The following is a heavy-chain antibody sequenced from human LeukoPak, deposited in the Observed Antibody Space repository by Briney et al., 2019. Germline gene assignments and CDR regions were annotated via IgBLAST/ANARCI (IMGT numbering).Heavy chain of an antibody. Sequence: ASVKVSCKASGYTFTSYDINWVRQATGQGLEWMGWMNPNSGNTGYAQKFQGRVTMTRDTSISTAYMELSRLRSDDTAVYYCARGSRELPSDYWGQGTLVTVSS. CDR1: GYTFTSYD. V-gene: IGHV1-8*01. J-gene: IGHJ4*02. D-gene: IGHD1-7*01. CDR2: MNPNSGNT. CDR3: ARGSRELPSDY.